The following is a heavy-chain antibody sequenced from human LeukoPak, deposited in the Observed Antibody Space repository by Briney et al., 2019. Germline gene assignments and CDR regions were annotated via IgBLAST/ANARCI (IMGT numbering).Heavy chain of an antibody. CDR2: IYPGDSDT. CDR1: GYSFTSYW. Sequence: GESLKISCKGCGYSFTSYWIGWVRQMPGKGLEWMGIIYPGDSDTRYSPSFQGQVTISADKSISTAYLQWSSLKASDTAMYYCAKSVRSSWFDDAFDIWGQGTMVTVSS. D-gene: IGHD6-13*01. CDR3: AKSVRSSWFDDAFDI. J-gene: IGHJ3*02. V-gene: IGHV5-51*01.